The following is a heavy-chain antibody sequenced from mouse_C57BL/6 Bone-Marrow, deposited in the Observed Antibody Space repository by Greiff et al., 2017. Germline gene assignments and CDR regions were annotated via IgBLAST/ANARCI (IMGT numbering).Heavy chain of an antibody. V-gene: IGHV1-26*01. Sequence: EVQLQQSGPELVKPGASVKISCKDSGYTFTDYYMNWVKQSHGKSLEWIGDINPNNGGTSYNQKLKGKATLTVDKSSSTAYMELRSLTSEDSAVYYCARDYYGSSWYFDYWGQGTILTGSS. CDR2: INPNNGGT. D-gene: IGHD1-1*01. CDR1: GYTFTDYY. CDR3: ARDYYGSSWYFDY. J-gene: IGHJ2*01.